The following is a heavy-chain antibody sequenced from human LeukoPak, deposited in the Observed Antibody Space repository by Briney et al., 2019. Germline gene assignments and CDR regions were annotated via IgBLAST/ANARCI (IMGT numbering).Heavy chain of an antibody. D-gene: IGHD2-2*01. CDR1: GYTFTSYG. J-gene: IGHJ4*02. CDR3: ARDCSSTSCSTGAGYLYDFWSGFDY. CDR2: ISAYNGNT. Sequence: ASVKVSCKASGYTFTSYGISWVRQAPGQGLEWMGWISAYNGNTNYAQKLQGRVTMTTDTSTSTAYMELRSLRSDDTAVYYCARDCSSTSCSTGAGYLYDFWSGFDYWGQGTLVTVSS. V-gene: IGHV1-18*01.